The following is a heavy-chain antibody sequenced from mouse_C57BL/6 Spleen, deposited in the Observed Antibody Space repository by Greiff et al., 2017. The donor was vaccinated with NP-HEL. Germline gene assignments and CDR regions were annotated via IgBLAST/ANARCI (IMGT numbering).Heavy chain of an antibody. CDR3: ARDGDYDERDFDD. CDR2: ISDGGSYT. CDR1: GFTFSSYA. J-gene: IGHJ2*01. D-gene: IGHD2-4*01. Sequence: EVMLVESGGGLVKPGGSLKLSCAASGFTFSSYAMSWVRQTPEKRLEWVATISDGGSYTHYPDNVKGRVTMSRDKSKSTLYLQMSHLKSEDTAMYYCARDGDYDERDFDDWGQGTTLTVSS. V-gene: IGHV5-4*01.